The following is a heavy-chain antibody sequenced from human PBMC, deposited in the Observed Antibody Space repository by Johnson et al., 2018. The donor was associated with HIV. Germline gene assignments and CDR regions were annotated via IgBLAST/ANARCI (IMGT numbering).Heavy chain of an antibody. CDR1: GFNFDDYG. CDR2: IYSGGST. Sequence: VQLVESGGGVVRPGGSLRLSCAASGFNFDDYGMSWVRQAPGKGLEWVSVIYSGGSTYYADSVKGRFTISRDNSKNTLYLQMNSLRAEDTAVYYCARDFESAAGIWGQGTMVTVSS. V-gene: IGHV3-66*01. CDR3: ARDFESAAGI. J-gene: IGHJ3*02. D-gene: IGHD6-13*01.